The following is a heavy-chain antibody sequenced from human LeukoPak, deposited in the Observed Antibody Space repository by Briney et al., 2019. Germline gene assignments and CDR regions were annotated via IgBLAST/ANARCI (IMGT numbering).Heavy chain of an antibody. CDR3: VRHDGRGGATMGALDS. D-gene: IGHD5-12*01. CDR1: ADSISSSSHH. V-gene: IGHV4-39*01. CDR2: VYYGRTT. Sequence: SETLSLTCTVSADSISSSSHHWGWIRQSPGKGLEWIGSVYYGRTTYYNPSLNSRVAISVVTSKNQFSLQLHSVTAADTAVYYCVRHDGRGGATMGALDSWGQGSLVTVSS. J-gene: IGHJ4*02.